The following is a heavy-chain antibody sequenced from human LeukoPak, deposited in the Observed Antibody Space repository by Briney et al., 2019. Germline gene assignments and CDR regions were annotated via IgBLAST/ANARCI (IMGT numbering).Heavy chain of an antibody. V-gene: IGHV4-4*07. J-gene: IGHJ3*02. CDR1: GGSISNYY. D-gene: IGHD2-2*01. CDR2: IYTSGST. Sequence: SETLSLTCSVPGGSISNYYWSWIRQPAGKGLEWIGRIYTSGSTNYNPSLKSRVTMSVDTSKNQFSLKLSSVTAADTAVYFCAREGDVAVIPAARDDAFDIWGQGTMVTVSS. CDR3: AREGDVAVIPAARDDAFDI.